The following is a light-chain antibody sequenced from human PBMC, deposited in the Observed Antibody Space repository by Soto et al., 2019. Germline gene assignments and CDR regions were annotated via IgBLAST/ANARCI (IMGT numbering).Light chain of an antibody. Sequence: DIQMTQSPSTLSASVGDRVTITCRASQSISSWLAWYQQKPGKAPNLLIYKASSLESGVPSRFSGSGSGTEFTLTVSSLQPDDFGTYYCQQYSTSPYTFGQGTKLEI. CDR2: KAS. V-gene: IGKV1-5*03. CDR3: QQYSTSPYT. J-gene: IGKJ2*01. CDR1: QSISSW.